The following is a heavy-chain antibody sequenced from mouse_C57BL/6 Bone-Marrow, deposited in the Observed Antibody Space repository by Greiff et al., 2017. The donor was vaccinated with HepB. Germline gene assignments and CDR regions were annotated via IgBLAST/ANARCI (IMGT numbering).Heavy chain of an antibody. CDR2: IDPSDSYT. CDR1: GYTFTSYW. J-gene: IGHJ1*03. D-gene: IGHD1-1*01. V-gene: IGHV1-50*01. Sequence: QVHVKQPGAELVKPGASVKLSCKASGYTFTSYWMQWVKQRPGQGLEWIGEIDPSDSYTNYNQKFKGKATLTVDTSSSTAYMQLSSLTSEDSAVYYCARKRYYYGSSYSYFDVWGTGTTVTVSS. CDR3: ARKRYYYGSSYSYFDV.